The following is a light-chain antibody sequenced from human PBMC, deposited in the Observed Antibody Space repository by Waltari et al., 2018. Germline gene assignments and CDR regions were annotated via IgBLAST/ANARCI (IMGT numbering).Light chain of an antibody. CDR2: AAS. J-gene: IGKJ1*01. CDR3: QQSYTTPGT. Sequence: DIQMTQSPSSLSASLGDRVTITCRASQIINNYLNWYLQKPGKAPKLLIYAASNLQSGVPSRFSGSGSATDFTLTINSLQPEDSATYYCQQSYTTPGTFGQGTKVEI. V-gene: IGKV1-39*01. CDR1: QIINNY.